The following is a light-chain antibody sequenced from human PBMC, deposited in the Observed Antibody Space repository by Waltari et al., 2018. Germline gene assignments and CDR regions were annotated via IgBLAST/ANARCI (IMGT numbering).Light chain of an antibody. J-gene: IGKJ2*01. CDR3: QQYHTKVYT. V-gene: IGKV1-5*01. CDR1: QSIATL. CDR2: DAT. Sequence: DIQLTQSPSTLSASVGDRVTITCRASQSIATLLTWYQQRPGKAPNVLIYDATTLESGVPSRFSGSGSGTHFTLTISSLQPDDFATYFCQQYHTKVYTFGGGTKLEIK.